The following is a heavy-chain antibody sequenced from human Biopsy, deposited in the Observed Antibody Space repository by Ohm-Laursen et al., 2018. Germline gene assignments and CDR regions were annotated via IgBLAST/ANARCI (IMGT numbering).Heavy chain of an antibody. Sequence: PSQTLSLTCSVSDGSIDNYHWTWIRQAPGKGLEWIGHVYNGGITNYNPSLKSRVTISKDTSKNQFSLQVNSVTAADTAVYYCARTPRDSFWSGSYKRGLWFDPWGQGTLVSVSS. CDR1: DGSIDNYH. V-gene: IGHV4-59*01. CDR3: ARTPRDSFWSGSYKRGLWFDP. CDR2: VYNGGIT. J-gene: IGHJ5*02. D-gene: IGHD3-3*01.